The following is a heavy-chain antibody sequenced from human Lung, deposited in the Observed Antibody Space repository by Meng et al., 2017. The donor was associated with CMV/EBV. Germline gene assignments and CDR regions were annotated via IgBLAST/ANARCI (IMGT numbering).Heavy chain of an antibody. Sequence: SETLSLXCAVYGGSFSGYYWSWIRQPPGKGLEWIGEINHSGSTNYNPSLKSRVTISVDTSKNQFSLKLSSVTAADTAVYYCARGYIVVVPAAMLRSGLYGMDVWGQGTXVTVYS. V-gene: IGHV4-34*01. CDR1: GGSFSGYY. CDR2: INHSGST. CDR3: ARGYIVVVPAAMLRSGLYGMDV. J-gene: IGHJ6*02. D-gene: IGHD2-2*01.